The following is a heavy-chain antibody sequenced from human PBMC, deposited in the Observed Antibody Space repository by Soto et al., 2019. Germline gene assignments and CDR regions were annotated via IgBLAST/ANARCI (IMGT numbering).Heavy chain of an antibody. Sequence: EQQLVASGGNLVQPGGSLRLSCGASGFTLANYWMTWVRQAPGKGLEWVAIIKQDGSEKLYVDSVKGRFTISSDDAKNSLYLQMSSLRVEDTAVYYCARGAGWYFDLWGRGTLVPVSS. V-gene: IGHV3-7*03. CDR3: ARGAGWYFDL. CDR1: GFTLANYW. D-gene: IGHD6-19*01. J-gene: IGHJ2*01. CDR2: IKQDGSEK.